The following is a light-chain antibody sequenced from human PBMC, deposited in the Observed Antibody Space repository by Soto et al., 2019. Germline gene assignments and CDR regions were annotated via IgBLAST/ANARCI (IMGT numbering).Light chain of an antibody. Sequence: EIVMTQSPATLSVSPGERATLSCRASQSVSSNLAWYQQKPGQAPRLLIYGASTRATGIPAMFSGSGSGTDFTLTISSLQSEDFAVYYCQQYNNWPPWTFGPGTKVEIK. V-gene: IGKV3-15*01. CDR3: QQYNNWPPWT. CDR1: QSVSSN. J-gene: IGKJ1*01. CDR2: GAS.